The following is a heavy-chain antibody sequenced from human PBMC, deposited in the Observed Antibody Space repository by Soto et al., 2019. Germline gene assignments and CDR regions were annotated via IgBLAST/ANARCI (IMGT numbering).Heavy chain of an antibody. V-gene: IGHV1-69*13. CDR1: GYTFTGYY. Sequence: GASVKVSCKASGYTFTGYYMHWVRQAPGQGLEWMGGIIPIFGTANYAQKFQGRVTITADESTSTAYMELSSLRSEDTAVYYCARGRVVTKYHDAFDIWGQGTMVTVSS. CDR2: IIPIFGTA. D-gene: IGHD3-3*01. J-gene: IGHJ3*02. CDR3: ARGRVVTKYHDAFDI.